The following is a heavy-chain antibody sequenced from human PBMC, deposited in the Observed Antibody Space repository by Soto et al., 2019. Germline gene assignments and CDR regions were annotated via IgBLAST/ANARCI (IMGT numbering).Heavy chain of an antibody. D-gene: IGHD3-10*02. J-gene: IGHJ4*02. CDR3: PIVRVADSALDH. Sequence: GGSLRLSCVASGFIFSNNGMHCVRPTPGKGLEWVAFMSYDGSDTFYADSVKGRFTISRDNSKNTPFLHMSNLRAEDTAMYYCPIVRVADSALDHWGQGTLVTVPQ. CDR1: GFIFSNNG. CDR2: MSYDGSDT. V-gene: IGHV3-30*02.